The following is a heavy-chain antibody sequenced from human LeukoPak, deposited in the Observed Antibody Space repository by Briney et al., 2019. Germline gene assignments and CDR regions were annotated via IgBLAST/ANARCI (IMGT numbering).Heavy chain of an antibody. J-gene: IGHJ4*02. CDR2: IYYSGIT. D-gene: IGHD3-22*01. V-gene: IGHV4-39*01. CDR1: GDSIITSSYY. CDR3: ARSDYYDYRQIDI. Sequence: PSETLSLTCTVSGDSIITSSYYWGWIRQPPGKGLEWLGSIYYSGITHYNPSLKRRVTIYVDTSRNQFSLHLYSVTATDTAVFYCARSDYYDYRQIDIWGQGTLVTVSS.